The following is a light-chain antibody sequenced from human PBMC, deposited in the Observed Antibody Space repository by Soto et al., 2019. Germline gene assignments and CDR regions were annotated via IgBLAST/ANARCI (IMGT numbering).Light chain of an antibody. V-gene: IGLV2-23*01. CDR1: SSVFGNYNL. Sequence: QSVLTQPASVSGSPGQSITISCTGTSSVFGNYNLVSWYQQHPGKVPKVVIYEGHKRPSGVPDRFSGSTSVNTASLTISGLQTDDEADYYCCLYVGATTYVFGTGTKVTVL. CDR2: EGH. CDR3: CLYVGATTYV. J-gene: IGLJ1*01.